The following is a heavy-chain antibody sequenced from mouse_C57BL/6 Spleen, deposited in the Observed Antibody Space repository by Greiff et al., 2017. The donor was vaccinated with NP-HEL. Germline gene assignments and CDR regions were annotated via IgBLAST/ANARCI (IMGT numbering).Heavy chain of an antibody. CDR1: GYTFTSYW. CDR3: ASEDYYGSSHYWYFDV. V-gene: IGHV1-53*01. D-gene: IGHD1-1*01. J-gene: IGHJ1*03. Sequence: QVQLQQPGTELVKPGASVKLSCKASGYTFTSYWMHWVKQRPGQGLEWIGNINPSNGGTNYNEKFKSKATLTVDKSSSTAYMQLSSLTSEDSAVYYCASEDYYGSSHYWYFDVWGTGTTVTVSS. CDR2: INPSNGGT.